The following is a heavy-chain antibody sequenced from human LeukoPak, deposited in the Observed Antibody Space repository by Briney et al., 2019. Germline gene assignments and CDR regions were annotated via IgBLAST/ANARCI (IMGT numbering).Heavy chain of an antibody. CDR2: IYHSGST. D-gene: IGHD5-12*01. Sequence: SETLSLTCAVSGGSISSSNWWSWVRQPPGKGLEWIGEIYHSGSTNYNPSLKSRVTMSVDKSKKQYSLKLSSVIAADTAVYYCARDPGGYSGYGRGYYFDFWGQGTLVTVSS. J-gene: IGHJ4*02. CDR1: GGSISSSNW. V-gene: IGHV4-4*02. CDR3: ARDPGGYSGYGRGYYFDF.